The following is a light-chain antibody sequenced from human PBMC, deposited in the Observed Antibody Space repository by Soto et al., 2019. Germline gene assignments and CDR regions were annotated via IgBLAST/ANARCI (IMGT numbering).Light chain of an antibody. CDR2: DXS. Sequence: DIHMTQSPSTLSASLGDRVTVPXRASLTISLWLAWYQQQPGXAPKXXXADXSTLERGGPSRFSGSGSGTEFTLTISNLQPDDFATYYCQQYKSDLWTFGQGTKVDIK. CDR3: QQYKSDLWT. V-gene: IGKV1-5*01. CDR1: LTISLW. J-gene: IGKJ1*01.